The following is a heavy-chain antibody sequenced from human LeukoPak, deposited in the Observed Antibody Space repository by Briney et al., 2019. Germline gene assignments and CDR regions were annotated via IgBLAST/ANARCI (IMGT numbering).Heavy chain of an antibody. Sequence: GASVKVSRKASGGTFSSYAISWVRQAPGQGLEWMGRIIPILGIANYAQKFQGRVTITADKSTSTAYMELSSLRSEDTAVYYCASRIHSGSYFPPNLWGRGTLVTVSS. D-gene: IGHD1-26*01. CDR3: ASRIHSGSYFPPNL. CDR1: GGTFSSYA. J-gene: IGHJ2*01. V-gene: IGHV1-69*04. CDR2: IIPILGIA.